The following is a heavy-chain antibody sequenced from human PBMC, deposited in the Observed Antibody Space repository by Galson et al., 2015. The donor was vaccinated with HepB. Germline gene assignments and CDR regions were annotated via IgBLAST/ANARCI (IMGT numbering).Heavy chain of an antibody. CDR1: GDSVSSNSAA. D-gene: IGHD5-18*01. CDR2: TYYRSKWYN. CDR3: ARGFGNSFGYGYYYDGMDV. Sequence: CAISGDSVSSNSAAWNWIRQSPSRGLEWLGRTYYRSKWYNDYAVSVKSRITINPDTSKNQFSLQLTSVTAADTAVYYCARGFGNSFGYGYYYDGMDVWGQGTTVTVSS. J-gene: IGHJ6*02. V-gene: IGHV6-1*01.